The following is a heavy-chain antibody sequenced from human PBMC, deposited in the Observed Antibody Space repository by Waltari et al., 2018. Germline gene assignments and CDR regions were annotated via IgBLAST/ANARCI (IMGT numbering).Heavy chain of an antibody. D-gene: IGHD6-19*01. CDR3: ARDRIAVSGIPPLSYNWFDF. J-gene: IGHJ5*01. Sequence: QVHLRESGPGLVKPSETLFLTCNVSSDSFKTSYWAWIRQSAGMRLEWIGRIYSTGYTRYNPSLESRVTISIDTSQNQISLRLTSVTVADTAVYFCARDRIAVSGIPPLSYNWFDFWGQGTRVAVSS. V-gene: IGHV4-4*07. CDR2: IYSTGYT. CDR1: SDSFKTSY.